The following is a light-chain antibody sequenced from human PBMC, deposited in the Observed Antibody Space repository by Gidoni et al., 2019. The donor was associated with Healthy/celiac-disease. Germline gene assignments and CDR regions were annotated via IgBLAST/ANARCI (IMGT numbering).Light chain of an antibody. J-gene: IGKJ2*02. CDR1: QSISSY. V-gene: IGKV1-39*01. Sequence: DIQMTQSPSSLSVSLGDRVTITRRASQSISSYLNWYQQKTGKAPTLLIYAASSLQSGVPSRFSGSGSGTDFTLTISSLQPDDYATYYCQQSYSTPPCTFGQGTKLEIK. CDR2: AAS. CDR3: QQSYSTPPCT.